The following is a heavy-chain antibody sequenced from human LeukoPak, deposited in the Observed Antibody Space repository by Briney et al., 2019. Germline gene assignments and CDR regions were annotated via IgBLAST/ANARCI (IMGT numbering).Heavy chain of an antibody. CDR1: GFTFSNYG. J-gene: IGHJ4*02. Sequence: GGSLRLSCAASGFTFSNYGMHWVRQAPGKGLEWVAVISYDGSNKYYADSVKGRFTISRDNSKNTLYLQMNSLRAEDTAVYYCARNPTYYLRYGYFDSWGQGTLVTVSS. D-gene: IGHD1-26*01. CDR3: ARNPTYYLRYGYFDS. CDR2: ISYDGSNK. V-gene: IGHV3-30*03.